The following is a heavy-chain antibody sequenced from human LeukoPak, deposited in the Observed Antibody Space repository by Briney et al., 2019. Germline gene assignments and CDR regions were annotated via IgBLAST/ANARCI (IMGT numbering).Heavy chain of an antibody. V-gene: IGHV3-30*04. Sequence: LSCAAXGFTXSSYAMHWVRQAPGKGLEWVAFISYDGSNKYYADSVKGRFTISRDNSKNTLYLQMNSLRAEDTAVYYCARVAVAGTNLYFDYWGQGTLVTVSS. J-gene: IGHJ4*02. CDR3: ARVAVAGTNLYFDY. CDR2: ISYDGSNK. D-gene: IGHD6-19*01. CDR1: GFTXSSYA.